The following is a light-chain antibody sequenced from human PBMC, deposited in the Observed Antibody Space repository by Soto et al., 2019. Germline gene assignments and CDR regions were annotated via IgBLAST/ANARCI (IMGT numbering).Light chain of an antibody. J-gene: IGKJ1*01. CDR2: GAS. V-gene: IGKV3-20*01. Sequence: EIVLMQSPGTLSLSPGERATLSCRASQSVSSSYLAWYQQKPGQAPRLLIYGASSRATGIPDRFSGSGSGTDFTLTISRLEPEDFAVYYCQQYGSSSWTFGQGTKVDSK. CDR3: QQYGSSSWT. CDR1: QSVSSSY.